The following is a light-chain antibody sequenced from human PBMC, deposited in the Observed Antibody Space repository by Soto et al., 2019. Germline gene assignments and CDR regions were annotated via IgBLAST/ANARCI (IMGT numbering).Light chain of an antibody. CDR3: QYYGSSPPTT. J-gene: IGKJ2*01. Sequence: EFVLTQSPGTLSLSPGERAILSCRASQSVTSTYIAWYQQKPGQAPRLLIYGASSRATGIPDRFSGSGSGTDFTLTISRLEAEDFAVYYCQYYGSSPPTTFGQGTKLEI. CDR1: QSVTSTY. V-gene: IGKV3-20*01. CDR2: GAS.